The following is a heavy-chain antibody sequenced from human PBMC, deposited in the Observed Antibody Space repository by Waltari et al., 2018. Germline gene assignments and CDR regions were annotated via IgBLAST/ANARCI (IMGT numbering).Heavy chain of an antibody. J-gene: IGHJ4*02. Sequence: QVQLQQWGAGLLKPSETLSLTCAVYSESFSGYYWSWIRQPPGKGLEWIGEINNRANTHHNPSLKSRSTVSLDTSKKQFSLRLTSVTAADTAVYYCARWDVGYCSGGSNCYFNYWGQGILVTVSS. CDR2: INNRANT. D-gene: IGHD2-15*01. V-gene: IGHV4-34*04. CDR3: ARWDVGYCSGGSNCYFNY. CDR1: SESFSGYY.